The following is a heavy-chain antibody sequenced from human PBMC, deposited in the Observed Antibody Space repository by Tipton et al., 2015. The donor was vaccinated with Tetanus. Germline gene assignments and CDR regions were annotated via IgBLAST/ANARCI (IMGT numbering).Heavy chain of an antibody. CDR3: ARHGIKSSNTWFDP. Sequence: QLVQSGAEVKKPGESLKISCKGSGYSFTNYWIGWVRQMPGKGLEWMGIIYPGGSDPIYSPSFQCHVTISADRSLNTAYLQWSSLKASDTATYYCARHGIKSSNTWFDPWGQGTQVTVSS. V-gene: IGHV5-51*01. CDR1: GYSFTNYW. J-gene: IGHJ5*02. D-gene: IGHD5-12*01. CDR2: IYPGGSDP.